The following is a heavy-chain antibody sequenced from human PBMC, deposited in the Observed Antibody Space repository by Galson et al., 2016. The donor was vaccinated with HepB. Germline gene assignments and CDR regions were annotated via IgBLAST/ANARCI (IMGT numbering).Heavy chain of an antibody. Sequence: SLRLSCAASGLTFSNYAMTWVRQAPGKGLEWVSSISGDTTTTYYADSVKGRFTISRDNSKNTFYLQMNSQRAEDTASYYCAKGGGSTWYTSPHFVDPWGQGTLVTVSS. J-gene: IGHJ5*02. CDR2: ISGDTTTT. CDR1: GLTFSNYA. V-gene: IGHV3-23*01. D-gene: IGHD6-13*01. CDR3: AKGGGSTWYTSPHFVDP.